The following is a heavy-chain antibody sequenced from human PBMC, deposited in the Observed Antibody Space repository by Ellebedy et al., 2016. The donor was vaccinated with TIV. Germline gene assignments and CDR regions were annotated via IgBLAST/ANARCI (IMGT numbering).Heavy chain of an antibody. J-gene: IGHJ6*02. V-gene: IGHV4-59*01. Sequence: MPSETLSLTCTVSGGSISSYYWNRIRQPPGKGLEWIGYIYYSGSTNYNPSLKSRVTISVDTSKNQFSLKLSSVTAADTAVYYCARDHTYPDSTGTRYYYYGMDVWGQGTTVTGSS. CDR2: IYYSGST. D-gene: IGHD1-1*01. CDR3: ARDHTYPDSTGTRYYYYGMDV. CDR1: GGSISSYY.